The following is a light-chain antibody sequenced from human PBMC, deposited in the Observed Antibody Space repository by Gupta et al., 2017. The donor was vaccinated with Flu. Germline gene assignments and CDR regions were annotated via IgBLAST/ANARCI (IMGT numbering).Light chain of an antibody. Sequence: EILLTQSPATLSLSPGERATLSCRASQIIRGDLALLQQKPGQAPRLLIYDASRSATGIPARFSGTGSGTEFTLTIDSLETEDFAVYYCQQRSSWPDTFGQGAKVEIK. CDR2: DAS. CDR3: QQRSSWPDT. V-gene: IGKV3-11*01. J-gene: IGKJ2*01. CDR1: QIIRGD.